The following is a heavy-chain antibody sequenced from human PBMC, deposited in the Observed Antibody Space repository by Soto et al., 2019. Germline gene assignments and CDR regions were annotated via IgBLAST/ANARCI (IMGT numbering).Heavy chain of an antibody. CDR2: IDPSDSYT. Sequence: GESLKISCKGSGYSFTSYWISWVRQMPGKGLEWMGRIDPSDSYTNYSPSFQGHVTISADKSISTAYLQWSSLKASDTAMYYCAGGGGNSYKFAFDIWGQGTMVTGSS. CDR3: AGGGGNSYKFAFDI. CDR1: GYSFTSYW. J-gene: IGHJ3*02. V-gene: IGHV5-10-1*01. D-gene: IGHD2-15*01.